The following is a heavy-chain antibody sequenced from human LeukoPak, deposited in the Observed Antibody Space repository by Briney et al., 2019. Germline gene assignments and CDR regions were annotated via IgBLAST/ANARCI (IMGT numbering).Heavy chain of an antibody. V-gene: IGHV4-59*08. Sequence: PSETLSLTCNVSGDSITSDYWSWIRQSPGRGLEWIGYINYGGNSHYTPSLNSRVTISVNRSNKQVSLKMRSMTAADTAVYYCARLDCISNTCYNYWAPGALVTVSS. CDR3: ARLDCISNTCYNY. J-gene: IGHJ4*02. CDR1: GDSITSDY. D-gene: IGHD3-10*01. CDR2: INYGGNS.